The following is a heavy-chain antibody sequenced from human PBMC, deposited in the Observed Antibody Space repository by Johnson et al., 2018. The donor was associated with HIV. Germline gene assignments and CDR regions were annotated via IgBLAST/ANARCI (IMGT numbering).Heavy chain of an antibody. CDR2: ISGSGGST. CDR3: ARRGNYLADAFDI. Sequence: EMQLVESGGGVVQPGRSLRLSCAASGFTFSNYGMHWVRQVPGKGLVWVSAISGSGGSTFYAATMKGRFTISRDNSKSTLYLQMNSLRAEDTAVYYCARRGNYLADAFDIWGQGTMVTVSS. CDR1: GFTFSNYG. J-gene: IGHJ3*02. V-gene: IGHV3-23*04. D-gene: IGHD1-7*01.